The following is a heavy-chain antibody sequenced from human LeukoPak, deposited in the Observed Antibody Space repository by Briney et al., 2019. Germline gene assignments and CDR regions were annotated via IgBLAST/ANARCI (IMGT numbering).Heavy chain of an antibody. CDR1: GYSFTSYW. J-gene: IGHJ4*02. D-gene: IGHD3-22*01. V-gene: IGHV5-51*01. CDR2: IYPGDSDT. Sequence: GESLKISCKGSGYSFTSYWIGWVRQMPGKGLEWMGIIYPGDSDTRYSPSFQGQVTISADKSISTAYLQWSSLKASDTAMYYCARQRYYDSSGYYRPLDYWGQGTLVTVSS. CDR3: ARQRYYDSSGYYRPLDY.